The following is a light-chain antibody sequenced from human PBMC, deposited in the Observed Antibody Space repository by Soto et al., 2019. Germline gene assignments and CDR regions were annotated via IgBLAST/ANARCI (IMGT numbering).Light chain of an antibody. CDR2: WAS. Sequence: DIVMTQSPDSLAVSLGERATINCKSSQSVLYSSNNKNYLAWYQQKPGQPPKLLIYWASTRESGVPDRFSGSGSGTDFTLTIGSLQDEDVAVYYCQQYYNTRWAFGQGTKVDI. V-gene: IGKV4-1*01. CDR1: QSVLYSSNNKNY. CDR3: QQYYNTRWA. J-gene: IGKJ1*01.